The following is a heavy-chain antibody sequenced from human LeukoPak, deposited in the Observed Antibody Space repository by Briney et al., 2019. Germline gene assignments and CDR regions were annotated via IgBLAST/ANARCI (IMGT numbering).Heavy chain of an antibody. V-gene: IGHV3-33*01. Sequence: GRSLRLSCAVSGFTLSDYGIHWVRQAPGKGLEWVTIISSDGSIKYADSVKGRFTVSRDSSKNTVYLQMNGLRAEDTAVYYCARDILPSGSRAFDIWGQGTMVTVSS. CDR3: ARDILPSGSRAFDI. CDR1: GFTLSDYG. CDR2: ISSDGSIK. J-gene: IGHJ3*02. D-gene: IGHD3-10*01.